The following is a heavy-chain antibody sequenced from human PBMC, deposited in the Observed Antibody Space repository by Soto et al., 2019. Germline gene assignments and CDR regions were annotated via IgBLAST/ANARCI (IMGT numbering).Heavy chain of an antibody. J-gene: IGHJ4*02. CDR2: IYTSGST. D-gene: IGHD4-17*01. Sequence: WTWIRQPAGKGLEWIGRIYTSGSTNYSPSLKSRVTMSVDTSKSQFSLKLSSVTAEDTALYYCARERANFGDLEYWGQGALVTVSS. V-gene: IGHV4-4*07. CDR3: ARERANFGDLEY.